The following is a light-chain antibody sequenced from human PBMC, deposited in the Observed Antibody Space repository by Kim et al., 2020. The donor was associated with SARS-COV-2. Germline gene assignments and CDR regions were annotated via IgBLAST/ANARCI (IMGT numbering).Light chain of an antibody. V-gene: IGLV2-14*03. CDR1: SSDVGGYNY. J-gene: IGLJ2*01. Sequence: QSALTQPASVSGSPGQSITISCTGTSSDVGGYNYVFWYQQHPGKAPKLMIYDVTKRPSGVSNRFSGSKSGNTASLTISGLQAEDEADYYCTSYTSSDTWVFGGGTQLTVL. CDR2: DVT. CDR3: TSYTSSDTWV.